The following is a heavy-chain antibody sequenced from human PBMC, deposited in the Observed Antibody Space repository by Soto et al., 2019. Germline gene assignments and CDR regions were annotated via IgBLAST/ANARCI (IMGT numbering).Heavy chain of an antibody. CDR3: ARQDPFNTGWHFDS. CDR2: IYYSGST. CDR1: GFSISSYY. J-gene: IGHJ4*02. D-gene: IGHD6-19*01. Sequence: SETLSLTCPVSGFSISSYYWSWIRQPPGKGLEWIGDIYYSGSTNYNPSLKSRVTISVDTSKNQFSLKLSSVTAADTAVYYCARQDPFNTGWHFDSWGQGTLVTVSS. V-gene: IGHV4-59*08.